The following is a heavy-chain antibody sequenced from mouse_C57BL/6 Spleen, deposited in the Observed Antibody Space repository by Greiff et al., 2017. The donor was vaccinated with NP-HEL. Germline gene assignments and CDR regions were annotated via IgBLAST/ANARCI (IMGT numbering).Heavy chain of an antibody. CDR1: GFTFSSYA. Sequence: EVQVVESGGGLVKPGGSLKLSCAASGFTFSSYAMSWVRQTPEKRLEWVATISDGGSYTYYPDNVKGRFTISRDNAKNNLYLQMSHLKSEDTAMYYCARAFYDGYFDYWGQGTTLTVSS. J-gene: IGHJ2*01. CDR3: ARAFYDGYFDY. V-gene: IGHV5-4*01. CDR2: ISDGGSYT. D-gene: IGHD2-3*01.